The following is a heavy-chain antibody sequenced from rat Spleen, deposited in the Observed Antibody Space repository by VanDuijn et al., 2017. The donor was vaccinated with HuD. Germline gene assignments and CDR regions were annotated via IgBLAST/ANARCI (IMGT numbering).Heavy chain of an antibody. J-gene: IGHJ3*01. D-gene: IGHD1-2*01. V-gene: IGHV5-20*01. CDR2: ISYEGGNT. Sequence: EVQLVESGGGLVQPGRSLKLSCAASGFTFSDYYMAWVRQAPKKGLEWVASISYEGGNTSYRDSVKGRFTISRDNAKSTLYLQMDSLRSEDTATYYCTTDRDYYSSYIPRFAYWGQGTLVTVSS. CDR3: TTDRDYYSSYIPRFAY. CDR1: GFTFSDYY.